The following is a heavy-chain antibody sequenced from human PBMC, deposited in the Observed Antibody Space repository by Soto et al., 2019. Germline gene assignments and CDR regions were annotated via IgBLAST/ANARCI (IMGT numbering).Heavy chain of an antibody. CDR2: IWYDGSNK. CDR3: ARAGEDYGDYYLVDY. CDR1: GFTFSSYG. D-gene: IGHD4-17*01. J-gene: IGHJ4*02. Sequence: QVQLVESGGGVVQPGRSLRLSCAASGFTFSSYGMHWVRQAPGKGLEWVAVIWYDGSNKYYADSVKGRFTISRDNSKNTLYLQMNSLRAEDTAVYYCARAGEDYGDYYLVDYWGQGTLVTVSS. V-gene: IGHV3-33*01.